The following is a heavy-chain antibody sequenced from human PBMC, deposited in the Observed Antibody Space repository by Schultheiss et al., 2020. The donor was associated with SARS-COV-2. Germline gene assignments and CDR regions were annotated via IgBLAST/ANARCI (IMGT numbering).Heavy chain of an antibody. D-gene: IGHD1-26*01. J-gene: IGHJ6*02. CDR1: GFTVSSNY. CDR2: ISGSGGST. Sequence: GGSLRLSCAASGFTVSSNYMSWVRQAPGKGLEWVSAISGSGGSTYYADSVKGRFTISRDNSKNTLYLQMNSLRAEDTAVYYCTRHVWDYGMDVWGQGTTVTVSS. CDR3: TRHVWDYGMDV. V-gene: IGHV3-23*01.